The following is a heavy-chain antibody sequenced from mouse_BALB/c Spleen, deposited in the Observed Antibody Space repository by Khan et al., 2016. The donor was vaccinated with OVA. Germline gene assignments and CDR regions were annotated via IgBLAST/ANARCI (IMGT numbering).Heavy chain of an antibody. J-gene: IGHJ2*01. CDR1: GYSITSGYG. V-gene: IGHV3-2*02. CDR2: ISYSGST. CDR3: TRTARIKY. Sequence: EVQLQESGPGLVKPSQSLSLTCTVTGYSITSGYGWNWIRQFPGNKLEWVGYISYSGSTNYNPALKSRISITRDTSKNPFFLQLNSVTTEDTATYYSTRTARIKYWGQGTTLTVSS. D-gene: IGHD1-2*01.